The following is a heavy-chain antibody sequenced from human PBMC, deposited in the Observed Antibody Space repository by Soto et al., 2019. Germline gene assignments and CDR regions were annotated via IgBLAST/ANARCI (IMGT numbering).Heavy chain of an antibody. J-gene: IGHJ5*02. CDR3: ARGTGELFLPNWFDP. CDR1: SGSISSSNW. V-gene: IGHV4-4*02. Sequence: QVQLQESGPGLVKPSGTLSLTCAVSSGSISSSNWWSWVRQPPGKGLEWSGEIYHSGSTNYNPSLKSRVTISVDKSKNQFSLKLSSVTAADTAVYYCARGTGELFLPNWFDPWGQGTLVTVSS. CDR2: IYHSGST. D-gene: IGHD3-10*01.